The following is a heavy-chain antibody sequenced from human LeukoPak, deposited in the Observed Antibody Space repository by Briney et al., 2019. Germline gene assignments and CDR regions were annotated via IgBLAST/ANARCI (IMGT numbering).Heavy chain of an antibody. CDR2: IYWNDDN. V-gene: IGHV2-5*01. D-gene: IGHD4-17*01. CDR1: GFSLPTGVG. J-gene: IGHJ1*01. Sequence: SGPTLLNPTPTLTLTCTLSGFSLPTGVGVGWLRQPPGRALEWLALIYWNDDNRYNESLRSRITIAKDTSRNQVILTMTNMDPVDTATYYCSHYRDYRFLFFFASWGPGTVVTVSS. CDR3: SHYRDYRFLFFFAS.